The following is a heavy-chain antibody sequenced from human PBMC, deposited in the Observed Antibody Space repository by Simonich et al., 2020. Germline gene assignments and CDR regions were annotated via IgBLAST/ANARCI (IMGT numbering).Heavy chain of an antibody. J-gene: IGHJ6*03. CDR2: INPNSGGT. V-gene: IGHV1-2*02. CDR1: GYTFTGYY. Sequence: QVQLVPSGAEVKKPGASVKVSCKASGYTFTGYYMHWVRQAPGQGLAGMGWINPNSGGTNYAQKLQGRVTMTRDTAISTADMELSRLRSDDTAVYYCARGALTGDYYYRDVWGKGTTVTVSS. D-gene: IGHD7-27*01. CDR3: ARGALTGDYYYRDV.